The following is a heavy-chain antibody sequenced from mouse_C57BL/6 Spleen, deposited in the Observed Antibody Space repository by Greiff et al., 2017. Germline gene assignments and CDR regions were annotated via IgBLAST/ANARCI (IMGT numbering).Heavy chain of an antibody. CDR3: SGDYDGESAD. J-gene: IGHJ3*01. Sequence: VQLKESGPGLVKPSQSLSLTCSVTGYSITSGYYWNWIRQFPGNKLEWMGYISYDGSNNYNPFLKNRISITRDTSKNQFFLKLNSWTTEDTSTYYCSGDYDGESADWGQGTRVTVSA. D-gene: IGHD1-2*01. CDR2: ISYDGSN. V-gene: IGHV3-6*01. CDR1: GYSITSGYY.